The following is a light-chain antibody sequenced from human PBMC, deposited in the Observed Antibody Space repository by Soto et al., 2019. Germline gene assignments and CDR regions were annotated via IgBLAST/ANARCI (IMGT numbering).Light chain of an antibody. J-gene: IGKJ1*01. CDR1: QNINTW. CDR3: QQYNSYSWT. Sequence: DIELTQSPSTVSASVGDRVTITCRASQNINTWLAWYQQKPGKAPKLLIYDASSLESGVPSRFSGSGSGTECTLTISRLQPDDFATYYCQQYNSYSWTFGQGTKVDIK. V-gene: IGKV1-5*01. CDR2: DAS.